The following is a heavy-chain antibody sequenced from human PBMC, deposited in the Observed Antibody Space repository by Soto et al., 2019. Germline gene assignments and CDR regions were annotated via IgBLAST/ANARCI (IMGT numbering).Heavy chain of an antibody. CDR2: ISDSGGST. Sequence: GGSLRLSCAASGFTFSSCAMSWVRQAPGMGLQWVSAISDSGGSTYYADSVRGRFTISRDNSKNTLYLQLNSLGAEDTAVYYCAKDKPAAGSQWLVPIWGRGTLVTVSS. CDR1: GFTFSSCA. V-gene: IGHV3-23*01. CDR3: AKDKPAAGSQWLVPI. D-gene: IGHD6-19*01. J-gene: IGHJ4*02.